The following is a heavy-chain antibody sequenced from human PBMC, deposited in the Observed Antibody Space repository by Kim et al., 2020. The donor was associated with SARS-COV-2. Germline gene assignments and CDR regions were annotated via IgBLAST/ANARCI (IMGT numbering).Heavy chain of an antibody. V-gene: IGHV4-34*01. J-gene: IGHJ3*02. Sequence: SETLSLTCAVYGGSFSGYYWSWIRQPPGKGLEWIGEINHSGSTNYNPSLKSRVTISVDTSKNQFSLKLSSVTAADTAVYYCARGARRRIAFDIWGQGTMVTVSS. CDR3: ARGARRRIAFDI. CDR2: INHSGST. CDR1: GGSFSGYY.